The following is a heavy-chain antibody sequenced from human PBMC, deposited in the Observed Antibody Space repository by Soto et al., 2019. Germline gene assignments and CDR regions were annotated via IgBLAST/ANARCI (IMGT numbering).Heavy chain of an antibody. D-gene: IGHD6-6*01. V-gene: IGHV3-23*01. J-gene: IGHJ1*01. CDR3: AFGGASSFNFFS. CDR1: GVTFSTYA. Sequence: GVSLRLSWAASGVTFSTYAMSWVRQAPGKGLEWVSGISHSGDNTYYPDSVKGRFTISRDNSKNTLYLQMNNLRAEDTAVYNRAFGGASSFNFFSRGLRTPVTVSS. CDR2: ISHSGDNT.